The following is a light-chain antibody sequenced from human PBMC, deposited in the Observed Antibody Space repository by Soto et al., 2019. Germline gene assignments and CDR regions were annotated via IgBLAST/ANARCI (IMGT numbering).Light chain of an antibody. CDR1: QSVSNF. CDR3: QRYRGWPPWT. Sequence: EILMTQSPATLSVSPGESVTLSCRASQSVSNFLAWYQQKPGQAPRLLIHGALHRASGIPRRFSGSGSETDSKLPINSLQSEAFAVYYCQRYRGWPPWTFGQGTRVEF. J-gene: IGKJ1*01. V-gene: IGKV3-15*01. CDR2: GAL.